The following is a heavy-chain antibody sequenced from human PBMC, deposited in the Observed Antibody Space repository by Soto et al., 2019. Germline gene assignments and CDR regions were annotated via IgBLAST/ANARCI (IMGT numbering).Heavy chain of an antibody. D-gene: IGHD3-3*01. J-gene: IGHJ4*02. CDR3: AATTIFGVVTPPAYYFDY. CDR2: INHSGST. Sequence: SETLSLTCAVYGGSFSGYYWSWIRQPPGKGLEWIGEINHSGSTNYNPSLKSRVTISVDTSKNQFSLKLSSVTAADTAVYYCAATTIFGVVTPPAYYFDYWGQGTQVTVSS. CDR1: GGSFSGYY. V-gene: IGHV4-34*01.